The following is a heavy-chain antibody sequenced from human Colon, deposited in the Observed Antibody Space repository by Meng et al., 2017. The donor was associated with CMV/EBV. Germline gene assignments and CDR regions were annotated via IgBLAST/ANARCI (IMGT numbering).Heavy chain of an antibody. Sequence: GSSLKFCCAASGFRFDDYSMNWVRPVPGKGLEWLSGITWNGGSTWSADSVKGLFTISRDNAKNSLYLQMNSLRAEDTALYYCAREPRYSGSYYFDYWGQGTLVTVSS. CDR3: AREPRYSGSYYFDY. V-gene: IGHV3-20*04. CDR2: ITWNGGST. CDR1: GFRFDDYS. J-gene: IGHJ4*02. D-gene: IGHD5-12*01.